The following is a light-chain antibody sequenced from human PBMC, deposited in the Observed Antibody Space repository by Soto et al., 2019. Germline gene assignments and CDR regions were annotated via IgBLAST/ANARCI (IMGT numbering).Light chain of an antibody. CDR3: SSNAGSNHLV. Sequence: HSVLTQPPSASGTPGQSVTIPCTGTSSDVGDYNYVSWYQQHPGKAPKLMIYEVSRRPSGVPDRFSGSKSGNTASLTVSGLQAEDEADYYCSSNAGSNHLVFGGGTKVTVL. CDR1: SSDVGDYNY. CDR2: EVS. J-gene: IGLJ2*01. V-gene: IGLV2-8*01.